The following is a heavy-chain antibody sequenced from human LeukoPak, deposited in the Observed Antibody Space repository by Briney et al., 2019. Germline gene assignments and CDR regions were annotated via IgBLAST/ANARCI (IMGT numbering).Heavy chain of an antibody. Sequence: SETLSLTCTVSGGSVSSGSYYWSWIRQPPGKGLEWIGYIYYSGSTNYNPSLKSRVTISVDTSKNQFSLKLSSVTAADTAVYYCARGLHWFDPWGQGTLVTVSS. J-gene: IGHJ5*02. CDR2: IYYSGST. CDR3: ARGLHWFDP. V-gene: IGHV4-61*01. CDR1: GGSVSSGSYY.